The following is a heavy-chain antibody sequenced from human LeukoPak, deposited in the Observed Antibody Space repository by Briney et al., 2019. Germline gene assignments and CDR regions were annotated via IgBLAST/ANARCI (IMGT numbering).Heavy chain of an antibody. CDR3: ARGVGDFWSGPPNWFDP. V-gene: IGHV3-48*04. J-gene: IGHJ5*02. Sequence: GGSLRLSCAASGFTFSSYWMHWVRQAPGKGLEWVSYISSTGGTIYYADSMKGRFTISRDNAKNSLYLQMNSLRVEDTAVYYCARGVGDFWSGPPNWFDPWGQGTLVTVSS. D-gene: IGHD3-3*01. CDR1: GFTFSSYW. CDR2: ISSTGGTI.